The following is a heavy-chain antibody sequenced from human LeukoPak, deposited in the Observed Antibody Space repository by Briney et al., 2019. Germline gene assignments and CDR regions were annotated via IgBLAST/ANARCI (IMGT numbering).Heavy chain of an antibody. CDR2: ITSGSTTL. D-gene: IGHD1-26*01. CDR1: GFSFDSYA. CDR3: AKDPGWSYNY. Sequence: PGRSLRLSCTASGFSFDSYAMGWVRQAPGKGLEWISSITSGSTTLYYGDSVRGRFTVSRDNAKNSLYLQMNSLRAEDTAVYYCAKDPGWSYNYWGQGTLVTVSS. V-gene: IGHV3-48*04. J-gene: IGHJ4*02.